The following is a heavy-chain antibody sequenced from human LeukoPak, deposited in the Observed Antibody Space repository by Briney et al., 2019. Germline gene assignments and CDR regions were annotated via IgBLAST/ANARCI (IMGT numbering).Heavy chain of an antibody. CDR2: IRYDGSNK. CDR3: AREENKQTPGFDY. D-gene: IGHD1-26*01. CDR1: GSTFSSYG. V-gene: IGHV3-30*02. J-gene: IGHJ4*02. Sequence: GGSLRLSCAASGSTFSSYGIHWVRQAPGKGLEWVAFIRYDGSNKYYADSVKGRFTITRDNSKNTLYLQMNSLRAEDTAVYYCAREENKQTPGFDYGARGPLVTVSS.